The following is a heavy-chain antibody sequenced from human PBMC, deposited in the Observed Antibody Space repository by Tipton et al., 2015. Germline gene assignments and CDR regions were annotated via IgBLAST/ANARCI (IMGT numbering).Heavy chain of an antibody. CDR2: IRRKTYGGTT. V-gene: IGHV3-49*03. J-gene: IGHJ6*02. CDR3: TRDFGTMADYYGMDV. D-gene: IGHD1-7*01. CDR1: GFIFGDYG. Sequence: SLRLSCTGSGFIFGDYGMSWFRQAPGKGLEWVGFIRRKTYGGTTEYAASVKGRFSISRDDSKSIAYLEMNSLKTEDTAVYYCTRDFGTMADYYGMDVWGPGTSVTVSS.